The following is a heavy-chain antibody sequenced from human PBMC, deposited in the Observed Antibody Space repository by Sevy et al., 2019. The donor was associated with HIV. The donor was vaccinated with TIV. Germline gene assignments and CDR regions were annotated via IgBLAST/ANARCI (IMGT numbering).Heavy chain of an antibody. CDR3: AKEERRFYEDKTGYYADGPSVDY. CDR2: ISFDGNKK. V-gene: IGHV3-30*18. Sequence: GGSLRLSCAASGFIFSGYGMHWVRQAPGRGLEWVSFISFDGNKKYYAEFVKGRFTISKDTSKNTLFLEMNSLGAEDTAVYFCAKEERRFYEDKTGYYADGPSVDYWGQGTLVTVSS. D-gene: IGHD3-9*01. CDR1: GFIFSGYG. J-gene: IGHJ4*01.